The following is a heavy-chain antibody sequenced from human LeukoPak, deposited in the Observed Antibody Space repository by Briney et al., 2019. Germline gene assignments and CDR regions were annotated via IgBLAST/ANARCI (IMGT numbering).Heavy chain of an antibody. CDR2: ISGSGRTT. J-gene: IGHJ6*02. V-gene: IGHV3-23*01. CDR1: GFTFRTYS. D-gene: IGHD3-3*01. CDR3: AKDQMSYDFWSGDFSYYGLDV. Sequence: GGSLRLSCAASGFTFRTYSMSWVRQAPGKGLEWVSTISGSGRTTFSLDSVKGRFTISRDNSKNTLYLQMEYLRAEDTAIYYCAKDQMSYDFWSGDFSYYGLDVWGQGTTVTVSS.